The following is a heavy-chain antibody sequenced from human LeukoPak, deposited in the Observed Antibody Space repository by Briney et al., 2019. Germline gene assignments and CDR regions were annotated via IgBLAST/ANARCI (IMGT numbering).Heavy chain of an antibody. CDR1: GGSISSYY. V-gene: IGHV4-59*01. CDR2: IYYSGST. CDR3: ARASPNTFGGVIAIFDY. J-gene: IGHJ4*02. D-gene: IGHD3-16*02. Sequence: PSETLSLTCTVSGGSISSYYWSWIRQPPGKGLEWIGYIYYSGSTNYNPSLKSRVTISVDTSKNQFSLKLSSVTAADTAVYYCARASPNTFGGVIAIFDYWGQGTLVTVSS.